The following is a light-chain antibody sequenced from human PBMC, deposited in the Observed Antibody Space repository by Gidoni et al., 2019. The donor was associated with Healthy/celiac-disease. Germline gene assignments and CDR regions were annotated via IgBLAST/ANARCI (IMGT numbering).Light chain of an antibody. V-gene: IGKV3-11*01. J-gene: IGKJ4*01. CDR3: QQRSNWSIT. CDR2: DAS. CDR1: QSLSSY. Sequence: EIVLTQSPATLSLSPGERATLSCRASQSLSSYLAWYQQKPGQAHRLLIYDASNRATGIPARFSGSGSGTDFTLTISSLEPEDFAVYYCQQRSNWSITFGGGTKVESK.